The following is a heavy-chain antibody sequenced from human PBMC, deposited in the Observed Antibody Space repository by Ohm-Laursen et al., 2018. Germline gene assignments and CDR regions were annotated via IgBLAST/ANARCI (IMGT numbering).Heavy chain of an antibody. CDR3: AADRSVVVTYANAFDI. V-gene: IGHV1-58*01. CDR1: GFTFTNFA. Sequence: SVKVSCKSSGFTFTNFAAQWVCQARGQSLEGIGWIVVGSGNTSSAQKFQERVTITRDMSTSTAYMELSILRSEETAVYYCAADRSVVVTYANAFDIWGQGAMVTVSS. J-gene: IGHJ3*02. CDR2: IVVGSGNT. D-gene: IGHD2-21*02.